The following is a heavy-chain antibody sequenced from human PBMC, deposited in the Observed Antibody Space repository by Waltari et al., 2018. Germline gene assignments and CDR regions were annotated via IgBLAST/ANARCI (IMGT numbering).Heavy chain of an antibody. CDR1: GFSLSTSGVG. D-gene: IGHD4-17*01. V-gene: IGHV2-5*01. Sequence: QITLKESGPTLVKPTQTLTLTCPFSGFSLSTSGVGVGWIRQPPGKALEWLALIYWNDDKRYSPSLKSRLTITKDTSKNQVVLTMTNMDPVDTATYYCAHAPDYGDYEDAFDIWGQGTMVTVSS. CDR2: IYWNDDK. J-gene: IGHJ3*02. CDR3: AHAPDYGDYEDAFDI.